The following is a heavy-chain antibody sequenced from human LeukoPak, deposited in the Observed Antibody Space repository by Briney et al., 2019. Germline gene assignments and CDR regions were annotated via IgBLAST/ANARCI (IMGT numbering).Heavy chain of an antibody. D-gene: IGHD2-2*01. CDR1: GYTFTGYY. V-gene: IGHV1-2*06. CDR2: INPNSGGT. CDR3: ARVSAAANWFDP. J-gene: IGHJ5*02. Sequence: ASVKVSCKASGYTFTGYYMHWVRQAPGQGLEWMGRINPNSGGTNYAQKFQGRVTMTRDTSISTAYMELSRLRSDDTAVYYCARVSAAANWFDPWGQGTLVTVSS.